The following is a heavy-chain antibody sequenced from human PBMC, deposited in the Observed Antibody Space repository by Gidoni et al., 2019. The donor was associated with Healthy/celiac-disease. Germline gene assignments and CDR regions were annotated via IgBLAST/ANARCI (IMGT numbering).Heavy chain of an antibody. CDR2: IYHSGST. Sequence: QLQLQESGSGLVKPSQTLSLTCALSGGSISSGGYSWSWIRQPPGKGLEWIGYIYHSGSTYYNPSLKSRVTISVDRSKNQFSLKLSSVTAADTAVYYCARGKDDSSGYYYNYFDYWGQGTLVTVSS. J-gene: IGHJ4*02. CDR3: ARGKDDSSGYYYNYFDY. V-gene: IGHV4-30-2*01. D-gene: IGHD3-22*01. CDR1: GGSISSGGYS.